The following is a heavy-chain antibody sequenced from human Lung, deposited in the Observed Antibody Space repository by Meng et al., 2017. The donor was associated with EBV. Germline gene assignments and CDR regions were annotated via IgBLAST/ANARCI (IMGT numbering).Heavy chain of an antibody. V-gene: IGHV6-1*01. D-gene: IGHD5-18*01. CDR3: ARDRLTAMVKGGWFDP. Sequence: QVPLQQSVPGLVTPSQPLSLTCAITGDSVSSNSAAWNWIRQSPARGLEWLGRTYYRSKWYNDYAVSVKSRITINPDTSKNQFSLQLNSVTPEDTAVYYCARDRLTAMVKGGWFDPWGQGTLVTVSS. J-gene: IGHJ5*02. CDR2: TYYRSKWYN. CDR1: GDSVSSNSAA.